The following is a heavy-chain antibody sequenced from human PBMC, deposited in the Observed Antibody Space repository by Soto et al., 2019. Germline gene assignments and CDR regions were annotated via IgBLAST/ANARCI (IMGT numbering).Heavy chain of an antibody. J-gene: IGHJ4*02. CDR3: ARVKGKLQALYYFDY. CDR1: GYTFTSYC. Sequence: ASVKVSCKSSGYTFTSYCISWGRQAPGQGLEWMGWISAYNGNTNYAQKLQGRVTMTTDTSTSTAYMELRSLRSDDTAVYYCARVKGKLQALYYFDYWGQGTLVTVSS. D-gene: IGHD2-15*01. CDR2: ISAYNGNT. V-gene: IGHV1-18*01.